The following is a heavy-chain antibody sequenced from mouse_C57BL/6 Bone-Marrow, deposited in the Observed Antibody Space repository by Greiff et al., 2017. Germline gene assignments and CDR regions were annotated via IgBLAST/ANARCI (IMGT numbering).Heavy chain of an antibody. Sequence: VKLMESGPELVKPGASVKISCKASGYAFSSSWMNWVKQRPGKGLEWIGRIYPGDGDTNYNGKFKGKATLTADKSSSTAYMQLSSLTSEDSAVYFCARSGGSRYYFDYWGQGTTLTVSS. CDR1: GYAFSSSW. V-gene: IGHV1-82*01. CDR3: ARSGGSRYYFDY. D-gene: IGHD1-1*01. CDR2: IYPGDGDT. J-gene: IGHJ2*01.